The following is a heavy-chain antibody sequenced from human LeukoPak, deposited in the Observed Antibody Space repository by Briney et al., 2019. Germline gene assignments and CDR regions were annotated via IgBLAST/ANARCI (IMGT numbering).Heavy chain of an antibody. CDR1: GGSFSGYY. J-gene: IGHJ4*02. CDR3: ARGGPLTYDIVVMVPTTHMFDY. CDR2: INHSGST. Sequence: SETLSLTCAVYGGSFSGYYWSWIRQPPGKGLEWIGEINHSGSTNYNPSLKSRVTISVDTSKNQFSLKLSSVTAADTAVYYCARGGPLTYDIVVMVPTTHMFDYWGQGTLITVSS. D-gene: IGHD2-15*01. V-gene: IGHV4-34*01.